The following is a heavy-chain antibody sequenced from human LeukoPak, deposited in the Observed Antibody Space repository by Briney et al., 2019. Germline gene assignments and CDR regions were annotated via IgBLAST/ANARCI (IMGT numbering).Heavy chain of an antibody. V-gene: IGHV3-23*01. J-gene: IGHJ4*02. CDR2: TSGSGGST. D-gene: IGHD6-19*01. CDR1: GFTFSSYA. Sequence: TGGSLRLSCAASGFTFSSYAMSWVRQAPGKGLEWVSATSGSGGSTYYADSVKGRFTISRDNSKNTLYLQMNSLRAEDTAAYYCAKDVISSGWYLAYFDYWGQGTLVTVSS. CDR3: AKDVISSGWYLAYFDY.